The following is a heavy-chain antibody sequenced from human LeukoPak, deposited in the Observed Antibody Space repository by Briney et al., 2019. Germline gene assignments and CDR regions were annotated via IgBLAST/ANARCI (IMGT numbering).Heavy chain of an antibody. CDR1: GGSISSRGYY. V-gene: IGHV4-39*07. CDR3: ASGGGNSGFIDY. Sequence: SETLSLTCSVSGGSISSRGYYWSWIRQPPGKGLEWIGEINHSGSTNYNPSLKSRVTISVDTSKNQFSLKLRSVTAADTAVYYCASGGGNSGFIDYWGQGTLVTVSS. J-gene: IGHJ4*02. D-gene: IGHD4-23*01. CDR2: INHSGST.